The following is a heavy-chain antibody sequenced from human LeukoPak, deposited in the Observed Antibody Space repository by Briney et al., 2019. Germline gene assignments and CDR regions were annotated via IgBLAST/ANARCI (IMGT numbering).Heavy chain of an antibody. CDR2: IYYSGST. Sequence: PSETLSLTCTVSGGSISSYYWSWIRQPPGKGLEWIGYIYYSGSTNYNPSLKSRVTISVDTSKNQFSLKLSSVTAADTAVYYCARYNWNDFGYYHGMDVWGQGTTVTVSS. D-gene: IGHD1-20*01. V-gene: IGHV4-59*08. CDR3: ARYNWNDFGYYHGMDV. J-gene: IGHJ6*02. CDR1: GGSISSYY.